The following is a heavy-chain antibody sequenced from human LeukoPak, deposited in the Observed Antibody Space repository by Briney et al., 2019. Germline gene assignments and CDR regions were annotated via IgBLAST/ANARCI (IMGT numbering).Heavy chain of an antibody. CDR1: GYTFTGYY. CDR3: ARDRGGHGVGARRNWFDP. J-gene: IGHJ5*02. Sequence: ASVKVSCKASGYTFTGYYMHWVRQAPGQGLEWMGWINPNSGGTNYAQKLQGRVTMTTDTSTSTAYMELRSLRSDDTAVYYCARDRGGHGVGARRNWFDPWGQGTLVTVSS. CDR2: INPNSGGT. D-gene: IGHD1-26*01. V-gene: IGHV1-2*02.